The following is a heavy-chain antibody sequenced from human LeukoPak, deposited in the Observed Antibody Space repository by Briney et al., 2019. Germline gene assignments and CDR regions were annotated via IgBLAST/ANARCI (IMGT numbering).Heavy chain of an antibody. CDR2: IYTSGST. V-gene: IGHV4-4*07. Sequence: TSETLSLTCTVSGGSISSYYWSWIRRPAGKGLEWIGRIYTSGSTNYNPSLKSRVTMSVDTSKNQFSLKLSSVTAADTAVYYCARVRYSSGWYYFDYWGQGTLVTVSS. CDR3: ARVRYSSGWYYFDY. CDR1: GGSISSYY. D-gene: IGHD6-19*01. J-gene: IGHJ4*02.